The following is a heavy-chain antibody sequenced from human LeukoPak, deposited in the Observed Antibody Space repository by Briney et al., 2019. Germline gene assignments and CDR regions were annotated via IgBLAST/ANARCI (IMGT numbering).Heavy chain of an antibody. Sequence: GSLRLSCAASGFVFRSYAMSWVRQAPGKGLEWVSGISSSGGSTYHADSVRGRFTISRDNSKNTLYLQMNSLRAEDTAVYYCAKDPPSSGTTFDYWGQGTLVTVSS. CDR1: GFVFRSYA. V-gene: IGHV3-23*01. CDR2: ISSSGGST. D-gene: IGHD2/OR15-2a*01. CDR3: AKDPPSSGTTFDY. J-gene: IGHJ4*02.